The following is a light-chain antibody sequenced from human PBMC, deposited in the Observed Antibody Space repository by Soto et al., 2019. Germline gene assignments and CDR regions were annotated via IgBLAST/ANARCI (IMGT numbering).Light chain of an antibody. J-gene: IGLJ2*01. V-gene: IGLV2-8*01. Sequence: QSALTQPPSASGSPGQSVTISCTGTSSDVGGYNYVSWYQQHPGKAPKLMISEVSKRPSGVPDRFSGSKSGNTASLTVSGIQAGDEADYCCSSFAGNNNLVFGGGTKLTVL. CDR3: SSFAGNNNLV. CDR2: EVS. CDR1: SSDVGGYNY.